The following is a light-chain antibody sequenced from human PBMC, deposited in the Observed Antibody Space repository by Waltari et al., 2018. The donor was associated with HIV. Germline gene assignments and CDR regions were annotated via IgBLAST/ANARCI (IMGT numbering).Light chain of an antibody. CDR3: SSYTSSSTPL. V-gene: IGLV2-14*01. CDR2: AVS. Sequence: QSALTQPASVSGSPGQSITISCTGTSSDVGGYNYVSWYQQHPGKAPKLMIYAVSNRPSGVSKRFSVSKSGNTACLTISGLQAEDEADYYCSSYTSSSTPLFGGGTKLTVL. J-gene: IGLJ2*01. CDR1: SSDVGGYNY.